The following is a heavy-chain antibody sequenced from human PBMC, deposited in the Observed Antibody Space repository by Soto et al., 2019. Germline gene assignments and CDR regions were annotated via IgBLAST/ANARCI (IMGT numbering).Heavy chain of an antibody. J-gene: IGHJ4*02. D-gene: IGHD1-26*01. CDR3: ASERSAQYFDF. CDR2: IIATFGTP. CDR1: GGTFSSHG. Sequence: QVQLVQSGTVVQRRGSSVKVSCQASGGTFSSHGMAWVRQAPGQGLEWLGGIIATFGTPMYAPKFQGRGTITADQSTNPANMELSTLRSEDTGVYYCASERSAQYFDFWGQGALITVSS. V-gene: IGHV1-69*01.